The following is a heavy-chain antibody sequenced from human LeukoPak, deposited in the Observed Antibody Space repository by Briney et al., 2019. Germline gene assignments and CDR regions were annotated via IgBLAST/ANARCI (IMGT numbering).Heavy chain of an antibody. CDR2: IYTSGST. Sequence: SETLSLTCTVSGGSISSYYWSWIRQPAGKGLEWIGRIYTSGSTNYNPSLKSRVTMSVDTSKNQFSLRLSSVTAADTAVYYCARDSAAGLYYYYYMDVWGKGTPVTVSS. CDR1: GGSISSYY. CDR3: ARDSAAGLYYYYYMDV. V-gene: IGHV4-4*07. J-gene: IGHJ6*03. D-gene: IGHD6-13*01.